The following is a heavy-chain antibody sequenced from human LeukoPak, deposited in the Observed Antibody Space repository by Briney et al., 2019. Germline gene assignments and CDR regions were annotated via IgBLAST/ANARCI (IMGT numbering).Heavy chain of an antibody. CDR1: GYSFTSYW. J-gene: IGHJ4*02. D-gene: IGHD2-15*01. Sequence: GESLKISCKGSGYSFTSYWIGWVRQMPGKGLEWMGIIYPGDSDTRYSPSFQGQVTISADKSISTAYLQWSSLKASDTAMYYCARLRGYCSGGSCYIDYWGQGTLVTASS. V-gene: IGHV5-51*01. CDR2: IYPGDSDT. CDR3: ARLRGYCSGGSCYIDY.